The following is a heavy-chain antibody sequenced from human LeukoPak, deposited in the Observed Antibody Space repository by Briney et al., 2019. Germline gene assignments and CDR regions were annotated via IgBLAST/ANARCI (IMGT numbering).Heavy chain of an antibody. D-gene: IGHD3-22*01. CDR2: INHSGST. CDR1: GGSFSGYY. CDR3: ARAYYDSSGYYSFVY. J-gene: IGHJ4*02. Sequence: SETLSLTCAVYGGSFSGYYWSWIRQPPGKGLEWIGEINHSGSTNYNPSLKSRVTISVDTSKNQFSLKLSSVTAADTAVYYCARAYYDSSGYYSFVYWGQGTLVTVSS. V-gene: IGHV4-34*01.